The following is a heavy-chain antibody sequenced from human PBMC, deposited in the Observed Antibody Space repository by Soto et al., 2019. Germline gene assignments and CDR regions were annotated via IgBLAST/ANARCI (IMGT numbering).Heavy chain of an antibody. CDR3: ASNYLGYSGYDFNY. J-gene: IGHJ4*02. CDR1: GFTFSSYS. V-gene: IGHV3-21*01. D-gene: IGHD5-12*01. Sequence: PGGSLRLSCAASGFTFSSYSMNWVRRAPGKGLECVSSISSSSSYIYYADSVKGRFTISRDNAKNSLYLQMNSLRAEDTAVYYCASNYLGYSGYDFNYWGQGTLVTVSS. CDR2: ISSSSSYI.